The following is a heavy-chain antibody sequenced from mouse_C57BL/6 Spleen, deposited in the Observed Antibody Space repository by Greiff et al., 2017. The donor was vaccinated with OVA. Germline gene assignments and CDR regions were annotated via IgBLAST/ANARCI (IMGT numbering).Heavy chain of an antibody. CDR1: GYTFTSYW. CDR3: AKGGYGSYYAMDY. D-gene: IGHD1-1*01. J-gene: IGHJ4*01. V-gene: IGHV1-55*01. CDR2: IYPGSGST. Sequence: QVQLQQPGAELVKPGASVKMSCKASGYTFTSYWITWVKQRPGQGLEWIGDIYPGSGSTNYNEKFKSKATLTVDTSSSTAYMQLSSLTSEDSAVYDCAKGGYGSYYAMDYWGQGTSVTVSS.